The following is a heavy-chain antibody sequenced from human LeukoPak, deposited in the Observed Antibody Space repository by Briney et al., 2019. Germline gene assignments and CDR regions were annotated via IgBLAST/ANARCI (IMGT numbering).Heavy chain of an antibody. CDR3: ARDEVGTTVGSY. CDR1: GFTFSSYA. D-gene: IGHD4-11*01. J-gene: IGHJ4*02. CDR2: ISYDGSNK. V-gene: IGHV3-30-3*01. Sequence: PGGSLRLSCAASGFTFSSYAMHWVRQAPGKGLEWVAVISYDGSNKYYADSVKGRFTISRDNSKNTLYLQMNSLRAEDTAVYYCARDEVGTTVGSYWGQGTLVTVSS.